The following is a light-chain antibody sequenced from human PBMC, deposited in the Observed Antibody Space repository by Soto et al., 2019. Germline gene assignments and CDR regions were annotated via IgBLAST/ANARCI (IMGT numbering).Light chain of an antibody. CDR1: QSISPW. V-gene: IGKV1-5*03. CDR3: QQYNTYPLT. Sequence: DIQMTQFPSTLSASVGDSVTITCRASQSISPWLAWYQQKPGKAPTLLIYTAASLEGGVPSRFTGSGSGTEFNININSMQPDDFATDYCQQYNTYPLTFGGGNAVEIK. J-gene: IGKJ4*01. CDR2: TAA.